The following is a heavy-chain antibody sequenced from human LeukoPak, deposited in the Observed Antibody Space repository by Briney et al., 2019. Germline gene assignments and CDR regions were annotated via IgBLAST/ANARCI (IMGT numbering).Heavy chain of an antibody. CDR3: AKVGAAATGFPFDY. CDR1: GFTFSSYA. Sequence: GGSLRLSCAASGFTFSSYAMSWVCQAPGKGLEWVSAISGSGGSTYYADSVKGRFTISRDNSKNTLYLQMNSLRAEDTAVYYCAKVGAAATGFPFDYWGQGTLVTVSS. V-gene: IGHV3-23*01. J-gene: IGHJ4*02. D-gene: IGHD2-15*01. CDR2: ISGSGGST.